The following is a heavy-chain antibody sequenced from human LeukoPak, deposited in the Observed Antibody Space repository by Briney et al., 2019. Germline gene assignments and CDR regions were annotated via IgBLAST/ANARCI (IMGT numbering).Heavy chain of an antibody. D-gene: IGHD5-12*01. CDR3: ARGGRYSGYDPLDY. CDR2: IYYSGST. Sequence: SETLSLTCTVSGGSISSYYWSWIRQPPGKGLEWIGYIYYSGSTNYNPSLKSRVTISVDTSKNQFSLKLSSVTAADTAVYYCARGGRYSGYDPLDYWGQGTLVTVSS. V-gene: IGHV4-59*08. CDR1: GGSISSYY. J-gene: IGHJ4*02.